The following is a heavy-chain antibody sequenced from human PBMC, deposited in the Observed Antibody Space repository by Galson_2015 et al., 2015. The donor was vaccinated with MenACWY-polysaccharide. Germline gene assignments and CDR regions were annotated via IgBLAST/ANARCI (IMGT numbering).Heavy chain of an antibody. V-gene: IGHV3-13*01. D-gene: IGHD6-13*01. CDR2: IGTGGDT. J-gene: IGHJ2*01. CDR3: AREFTGDASSWYYWYFDL. Sequence: SLRLSCAASGSTFSSFDMHWVRHVIGKGLEWVAAIGTGGDTYYSGSVKGRFTISGENAKNSLYLQMHSLRAGDTAVYYCAREFTGDASSWYYWYFDLWGRGTLVTVSS. CDR1: GSTFSSFD.